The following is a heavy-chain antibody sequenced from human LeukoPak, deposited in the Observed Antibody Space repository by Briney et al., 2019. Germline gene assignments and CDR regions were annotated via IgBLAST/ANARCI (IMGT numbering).Heavy chain of an antibody. Sequence: GGSLRRSCAASGFTFSSYVMSWVRQAPGKGLEWGSAVSTSGGSTYYADSVKGRFTISRDSSKNTLYLQMNSLRAEDTAVYYCASWGWEQLQSGYWGQGALVTVSS. CDR1: GFTFSSYV. CDR3: ASWGWEQLQSGY. V-gene: IGHV3-23*01. D-gene: IGHD1-26*01. CDR2: VSTSGGST. J-gene: IGHJ4*02.